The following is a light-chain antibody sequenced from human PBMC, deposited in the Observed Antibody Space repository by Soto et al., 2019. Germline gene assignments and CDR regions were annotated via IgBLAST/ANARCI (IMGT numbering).Light chain of an antibody. Sequence: QSALTQPASVSGSPGQSSTISCTGTSSDVGGYSYVSWYQQHPGKAPKLMIYEVTNRPSGVSNRFAGSKSGNTASLTISGLQAEDEADYYCSSYTNSNTWVFGGGTKVTVL. CDR3: SSYTNSNTWV. V-gene: IGLV2-14*01. CDR1: SSDVGGYSY. J-gene: IGLJ3*02. CDR2: EVT.